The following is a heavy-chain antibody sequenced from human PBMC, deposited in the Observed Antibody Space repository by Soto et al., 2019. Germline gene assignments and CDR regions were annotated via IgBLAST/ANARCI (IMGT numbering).Heavy chain of an antibody. Sequence: PGGSLRLSCAASGFTFSNYNMNWVRQAPGKGLEWVSSISSSSSFMYYADSVKGRFTISRDNAKNSLSLQMNSLRAEDTAVYYCAREPVGNYYYRYGVDVWGQGTTVTVSS. CDR2: ISSSSSFM. V-gene: IGHV3-21*01. CDR3: AREPVGNYYYRYGVDV. J-gene: IGHJ6*02. CDR1: GFTFSNYN.